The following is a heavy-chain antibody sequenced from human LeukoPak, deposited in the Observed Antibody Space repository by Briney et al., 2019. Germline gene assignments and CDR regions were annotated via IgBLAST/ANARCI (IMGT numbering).Heavy chain of an antibody. V-gene: IGHV4-38-2*02. J-gene: IGHJ4*02. Sequence: SETLSLTCTVSGYSISSCYYWGWIRQPPGKGLEWIGSIYHSGSTYYNPSLKSRVTTSVDTSKNQFSLKLSSVTAADTAVYYCARILAAGTGYWGQGTLVTVSS. CDR3: ARILAAGTGY. CDR2: IYHSGST. D-gene: IGHD6-13*01. CDR1: GYSISSCYY.